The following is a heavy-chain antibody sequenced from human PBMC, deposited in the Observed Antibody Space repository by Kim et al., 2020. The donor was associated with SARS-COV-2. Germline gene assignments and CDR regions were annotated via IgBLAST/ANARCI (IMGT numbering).Heavy chain of an antibody. CDR3: VREEGSFDF. D-gene: IGHD3-10*01. V-gene: IGHV1-46*01. J-gene: IGHJ4*02. Sequence: GRTIYAQRFQGRLTLTRETSTSTVYMELRSLTPEDTAIYYCVREEGSFDFWGQGTLLTVSS. CDR2: GRT.